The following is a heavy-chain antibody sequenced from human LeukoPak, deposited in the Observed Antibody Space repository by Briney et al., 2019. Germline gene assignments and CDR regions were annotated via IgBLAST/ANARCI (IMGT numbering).Heavy chain of an antibody. CDR1: GGSFSGYY. Sequence: PSETLSLTCAVYGGSFSGYYWSWIRQPPGKGLEWIGEINHSGSTNYNPSLKSRVTMSVDTSKNQFSLKLSSVTAADTAVYYCARDGDSSSWPLFDYWGQGTLVTVSS. V-gene: IGHV4-34*01. J-gene: IGHJ4*02. CDR3: ARDGDSSSWPLFDY. CDR2: INHSGST. D-gene: IGHD6-13*01.